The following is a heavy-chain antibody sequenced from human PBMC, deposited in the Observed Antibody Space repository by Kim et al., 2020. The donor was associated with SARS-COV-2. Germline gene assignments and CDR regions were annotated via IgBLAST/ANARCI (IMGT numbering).Heavy chain of an antibody. V-gene: IGHV1-46*01. CDR2: SA. D-gene: IGHD4-17*01. Sequence: SATYARRFQGRVPMTRDTSTSTVYMELSSLRSEDTAVYSCARGLRTAVFDYWGQGTLVTVSS. CDR3: ARGLRTAVFDY. J-gene: IGHJ4*02.